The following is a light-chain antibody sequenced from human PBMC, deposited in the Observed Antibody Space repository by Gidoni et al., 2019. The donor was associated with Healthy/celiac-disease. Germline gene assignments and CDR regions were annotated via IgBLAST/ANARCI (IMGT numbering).Light chain of an antibody. CDR2: AAS. CDR1: QDISNY. CDR3: QQYDNPPRT. V-gene: IGKV1-33*01. J-gene: IGKJ4*01. Sequence: DIEMTQSPSALSASVGDRVTITCQASQDISNYLNWYQQKPGKAPKLLIYAASNLQTGVPSRFSGSGSGTDFTFTISSLQPEDIATYYCQQYDNPPRTFGRGTKVEIK.